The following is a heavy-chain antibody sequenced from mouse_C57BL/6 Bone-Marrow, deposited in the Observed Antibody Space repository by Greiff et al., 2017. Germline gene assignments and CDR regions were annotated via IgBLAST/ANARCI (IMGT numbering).Heavy chain of an antibody. CDR3: ARHFYWYFDV. CDR1: GYTFTSYW. V-gene: IGHV1-64*01. Sequence: LQESGAELVKPGASVKLSCKASGYTFTSYWMHWVKQRPGQGLEWIGMIHPNSGSTNYNEKFKSKATLTVDKSSSTAYMQLSSLTSEDSAVYYCARHFYWYFDVWGTGTTVTVSS. J-gene: IGHJ1*03. CDR2: IHPNSGST.